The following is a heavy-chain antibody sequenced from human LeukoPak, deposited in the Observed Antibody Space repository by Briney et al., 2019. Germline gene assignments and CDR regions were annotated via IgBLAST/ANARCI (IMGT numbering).Heavy chain of an antibody. J-gene: IGHJ6*02. CDR2: ISAYNGNT. V-gene: IGHV1-18*01. Sequence: ASVKVSCKASGYTFTSYGISWVRQAPGQGLEWMGWISAYNGNTNYAQKLQGRVTMTTDKSTSTAYVELSSLRSEDTAVYYCARDGSSSAGGYYYYYGMDVWGQGTTVTVSS. D-gene: IGHD2-2*01. CDR1: GYTFTSYG. CDR3: ARDGSSSAGGYYYYYGMDV.